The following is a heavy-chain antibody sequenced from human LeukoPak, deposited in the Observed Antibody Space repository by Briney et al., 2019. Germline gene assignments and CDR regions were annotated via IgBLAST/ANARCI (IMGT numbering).Heavy chain of an antibody. CDR1: GFKFDDYG. CDR3: ARDRTTIGDDYFPN. V-gene: IGHV3-20*04. CDR2: INWNGGST. D-gene: IGHD2/OR15-2a*01. J-gene: IGHJ4*02. Sequence: PGGSLRLSCAGSGFKFDDYGMNWVRQVPGKGLEWISAINWNGGSTHYADSVRGRFTISRDNARNSMFLHMNSLRAEDTALYFCARDRTTIGDDYFPNWGQGILVTVSS.